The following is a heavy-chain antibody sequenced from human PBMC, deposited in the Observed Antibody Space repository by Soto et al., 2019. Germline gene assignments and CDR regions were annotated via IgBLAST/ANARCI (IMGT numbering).Heavy chain of an antibody. CDR3: AHYVSTSPAGWFDP. D-gene: IGHD3-10*02. V-gene: IGHV2-5*02. Sequence: QITLKESGPTLVKPTQTITLTCTFSGLSLSNSGEAVGWIRQPTGKALEWLALIYWDDDKRYNPTLKTRLTITKDTSKNQVVLTLTNMDPVDTATYYCAHYVSTSPAGWFDPWGQGILVTVSS. J-gene: IGHJ5*02. CDR2: IYWDDDK. CDR1: GLSLSNSGEA.